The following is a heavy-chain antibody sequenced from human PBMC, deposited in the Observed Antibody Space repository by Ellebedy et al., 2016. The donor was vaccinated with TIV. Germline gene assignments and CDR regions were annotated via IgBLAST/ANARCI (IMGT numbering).Heavy chain of an antibody. D-gene: IGHD5-18*01. CDR1: GFTFSTYW. V-gene: IGHV3-7*01. CDR2: IKHDGSEK. Sequence: GGSLRLSXAASGFTFSTYWLSWVRQAPWKGLEWVSTIKHDGSEKYFVDSVKGRFTISRDNAKNSLCLQMNSLRAEDTAVYYCLRDKSSGSTYGSHFDYWGQGSLVTVSS. CDR3: LRDKSSGSTYGSHFDY. J-gene: IGHJ4*02.